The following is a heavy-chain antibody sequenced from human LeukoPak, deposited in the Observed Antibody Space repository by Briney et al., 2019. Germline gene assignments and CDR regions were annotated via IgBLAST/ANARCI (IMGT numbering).Heavy chain of an antibody. CDR3: ASGSGYSGDFDI. CDR1: GYTFTSFW. D-gene: IGHD3-3*01. V-gene: IGHV5-51*01. Sequence: GESLKISCKASGYTFTSFWIGWVRQMPGKGLEWIGIIYPGDSDTRYSPSFQGQVTISVVKSITTAYLQWSSLKASDTAMYYCASGSGYSGDFDIWGQGTMVTVSS. CDR2: IYPGDSDT. J-gene: IGHJ3*02.